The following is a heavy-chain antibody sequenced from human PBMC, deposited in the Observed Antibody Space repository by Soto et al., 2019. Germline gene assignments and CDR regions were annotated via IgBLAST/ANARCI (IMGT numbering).Heavy chain of an antibody. CDR3: AKEGGGRYCSSTSCPTTGLHYYYYYYMDV. V-gene: IGHV3-30*18. J-gene: IGHJ6*03. CDR1: GFTFSSYG. CDR2: ISYDGSNI. Sequence: QVQLVESGGGVVQPGRSLRLSCAASGFTFSSYGMHWVRQAPGKGLEWVAVISYDGSNIYYADSVKGRFTISRDNSKNTLYLQMNSLRAEDTAVYYCAKEGGGRYCSSTSCPTTGLHYYYYYYMDVWGKGTTVTVSS. D-gene: IGHD2-2*01.